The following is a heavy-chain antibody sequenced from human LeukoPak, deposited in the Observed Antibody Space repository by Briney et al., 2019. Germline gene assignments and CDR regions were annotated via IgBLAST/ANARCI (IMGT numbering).Heavy chain of an antibody. CDR3: ARRSQWLVRAFDY. V-gene: IGHV4-34*01. D-gene: IGHD6-19*01. Sequence: SETLSLTCAVYGGSFSGYYWSWIRQPPGKGLEWIGEINHSGSTNYNPSPKSRVTISVDTSKNQFSLKLSSVTAADTAVYYCARRSQWLVRAFDYWGQGTPVTVSS. CDR1: GGSFSGYY. CDR2: INHSGST. J-gene: IGHJ4*02.